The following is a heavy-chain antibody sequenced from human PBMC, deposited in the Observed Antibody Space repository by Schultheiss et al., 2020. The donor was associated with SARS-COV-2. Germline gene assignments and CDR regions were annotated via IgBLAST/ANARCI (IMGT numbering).Heavy chain of an antibody. CDR3: AREGSSGLAFDY. Sequence: SETLSLTCAVSGGSISSGGYSWSWIRQPPGKGLEWIGYIYHSGSTYYNPSLKSRVTISVDRSKNQFSLKLSSVTAADTAVYYCAREGSSGLAFDYWGQGTLVTVSS. CDR1: GGSISSGGYS. D-gene: IGHD6-19*01. CDR2: IYHSGST. J-gene: IGHJ4*02. V-gene: IGHV4-30-2*01.